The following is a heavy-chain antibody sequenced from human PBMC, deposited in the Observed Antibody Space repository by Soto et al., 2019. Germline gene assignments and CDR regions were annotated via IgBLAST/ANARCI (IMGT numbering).Heavy chain of an antibody. Sequence: PGGSLRLSCAVPGFTFDDYAMHWVRQVPGKGLEWVSGISWNSANMNYADSVKARFTISRDNAQNSLSLQMNSLREEDTALYYCVKDISGRGSFYYYYGMDVWGQGTTVTVSS. D-gene: IGHD1-26*01. CDR2: ISWNSANM. J-gene: IGHJ6*02. CDR3: VKDISGRGSFYYYYGMDV. V-gene: IGHV3-9*01. CDR1: GFTFDDYA.